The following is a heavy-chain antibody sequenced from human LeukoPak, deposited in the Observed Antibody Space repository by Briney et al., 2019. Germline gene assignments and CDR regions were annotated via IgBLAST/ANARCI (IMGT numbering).Heavy chain of an antibody. CDR1: GFTFRDYA. CDR2: IRRNGRDT. CDR3: ARIAYDSSGYHGYMDA. J-gene: IGHJ6*03. Sequence: QAGGTLRLSCAASGFTFRDYAMHWVRQAPGKGLKFVSAIRRNGRDTDYANSVKGRFTISRDNSKNTLYLQMGSLRTEDMGVYYCARIAYDSSGYHGYMDAWGKGTTVTISS. D-gene: IGHD3-22*01. V-gene: IGHV3-64*01.